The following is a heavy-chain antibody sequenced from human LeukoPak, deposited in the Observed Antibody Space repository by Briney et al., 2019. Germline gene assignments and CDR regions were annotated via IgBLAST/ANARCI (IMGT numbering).Heavy chain of an antibody. Sequence: GGSLRLSCAASGFTFSSYEMNWVRQAPGKGLEWVSYISSSGGTTYYADSVRGRFTISRDNSKNTLYLQMNSLRAEDTAVYYSAKDREVAAGAGAFDIWGQGTMVTVSA. J-gene: IGHJ3*02. D-gene: IGHD6-13*01. CDR2: ISSSGGTT. V-gene: IGHV3-23*01. CDR1: GFTFSSYE. CDR3: AKDREVAAGAGAFDI.